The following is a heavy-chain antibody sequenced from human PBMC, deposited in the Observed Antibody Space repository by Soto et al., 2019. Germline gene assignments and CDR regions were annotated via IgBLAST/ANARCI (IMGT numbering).Heavy chain of an antibody. CDR3: GRDPKTGWAYGLDV. CDR2: IWSDGSEK. D-gene: IGHD3-9*01. V-gene: IGHV3-33*01. J-gene: IGHJ6*02. CDR1: GFNFGNYA. Sequence: QEQLVESGGGVVQPGQSLSLACATSGFNFGNYAMHWVRQAPGKGLEWLAVIWSDGSEKFYADSVQGRFTISRDSSKNTLYLQMNSLRAEDTATYYCGRDPKTGWAYGLDVWGQGTTVTVSS.